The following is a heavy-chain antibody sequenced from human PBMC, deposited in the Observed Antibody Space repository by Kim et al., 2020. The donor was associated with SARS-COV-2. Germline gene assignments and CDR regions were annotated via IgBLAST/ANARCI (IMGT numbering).Heavy chain of an antibody. CDR3: ARQTDGSTYFPDYFDY. J-gene: IGHJ4*02. V-gene: IGHV4-39*01. Sequence: PSLRSRATMSVDTSKNQFSLRLASVTAADTAIYYCARQTDGSTYFPDYFDYWGQGILGTVSS. D-gene: IGHD6-13*01.